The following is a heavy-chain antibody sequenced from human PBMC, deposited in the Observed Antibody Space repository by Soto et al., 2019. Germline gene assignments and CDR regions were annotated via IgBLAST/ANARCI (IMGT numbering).Heavy chain of an antibody. D-gene: IGHD1-26*01. Sequence: GGSLRLSCAASGFTFSSYWMHWVRQAPGKGLEWVSRINSDGSSTSYADSVKGRFTISRDNAKNTLYLQMNSLRAEDTAVYYCASRHSGSYSYAFDIWGQGTMVTVSS. CDR3: ASRHSGSYSYAFDI. CDR2: INSDGSST. CDR1: GFTFSSYW. J-gene: IGHJ3*02. V-gene: IGHV3-74*01.